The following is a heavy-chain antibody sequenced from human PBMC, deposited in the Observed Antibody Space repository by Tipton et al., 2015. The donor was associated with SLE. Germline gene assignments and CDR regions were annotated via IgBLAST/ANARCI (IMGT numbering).Heavy chain of an antibody. J-gene: IGHJ6*03. D-gene: IGHD1-7*01. Sequence: GLVKPSETLSLTCAVSGYSISSGYYWGWIRQPPGKGLEWVSSISSSSSYIYYADSVKGRFTISRDNAKNSLYLQMNSLRAEDTAVYYCARERVTGTTDYYYYMDVWGKGTTVTVSS. CDR1: GYSISSGYY. CDR2: ISSSSSYI. CDR3: ARERVTGTTDYYYYMDV. V-gene: IGHV3-21*01.